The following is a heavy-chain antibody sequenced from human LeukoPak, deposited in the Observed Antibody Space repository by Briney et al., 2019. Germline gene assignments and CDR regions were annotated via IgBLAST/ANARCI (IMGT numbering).Heavy chain of an antibody. J-gene: IGHJ4*02. CDR3: TTDYYDSSAYPLNFDY. CDR1: GFAFSTYA. V-gene: IGHV3-23*01. Sequence: GGSLRLSCAASGFAFSTYAMTWVRQAPEKGLQWVSTISTSGRATYYADSVEGRYTISRDNSKNTLYLQMNSLKTEDTAVYYCTTDYYDSSAYPLNFDYWGQGTLVTVSS. CDR2: ISTSGRAT. D-gene: IGHD3-22*01.